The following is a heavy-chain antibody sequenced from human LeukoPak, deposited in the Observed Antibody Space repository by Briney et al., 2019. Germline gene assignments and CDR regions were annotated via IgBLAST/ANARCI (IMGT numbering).Heavy chain of an antibody. CDR1: GFTFSNYA. CDR3: VIDRDVGYWTFDY. J-gene: IGHJ4*02. D-gene: IGHD5-12*01. CDR2: ISGTGGSA. V-gene: IGHV3-23*01. Sequence: PGGSLSLSCAASGFTFSNYAVSWVRQAPGKGLEWVSTISGTGGSAYYADSVKGRFTISRDNSKNTLYLQMNSLRAEDTAVYYCVIDRDVGYWTFDYWGQGTLVTVSS.